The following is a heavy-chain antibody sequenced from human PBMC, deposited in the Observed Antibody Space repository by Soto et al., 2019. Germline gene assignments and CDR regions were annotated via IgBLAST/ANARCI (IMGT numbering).Heavy chain of an antibody. Sequence: QVQLVESGGGVVQPGRSLRLSCAASGFTFSSYAMHWVRQAPGKGLEWVAVISYDGSNKYYADSVKGRFTISRDNSKNTLYLKMNSLRAEDTAVYYCARRRGGIAVGGDYWGQGTLVTVSS. D-gene: IGHD6-19*01. CDR2: ISYDGSNK. CDR1: GFTFSSYA. J-gene: IGHJ4*02. CDR3: ARRRGGIAVGGDY. V-gene: IGHV3-30-3*01.